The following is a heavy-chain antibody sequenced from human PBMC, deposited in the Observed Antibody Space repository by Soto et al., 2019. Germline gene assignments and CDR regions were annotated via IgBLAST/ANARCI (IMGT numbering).Heavy chain of an antibody. CDR2: INAGNGNT. CDR3: ARVVIGNGWPDSSSNYYYGMDV. D-gene: IGHD6-6*01. CDR1: GYTFTSYA. Sequence: ASVKVSCKASGYTFTSYAMHWVRQAPGQRLEWMGWINAGNGNTKYSQKFQGRVTITRDTSASTAYMELSSLRSEDTAVYYCARVVIGNGWPDSSSNYYYGMDVWGQGTTVTVSS. V-gene: IGHV1-3*01. J-gene: IGHJ6*02.